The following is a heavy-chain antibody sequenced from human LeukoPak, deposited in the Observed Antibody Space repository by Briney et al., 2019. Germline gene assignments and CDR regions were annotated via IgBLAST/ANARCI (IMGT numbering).Heavy chain of an antibody. D-gene: IGHD1-14*01. CDR3: ARAYRNSRNNWFDP. CDR2: IYYSGST. Sequence: SETLSLTCTVSGGSISSSSYYWGWIRQPPGKGLEWIGSIYYSGSTYYNPSLKSRVTISVDTSKNQFSLKLSSVTAADTAVYYCARAYRNSRNNWFDPWGQGTLVTVSS. CDR1: GGSISSSSYY. J-gene: IGHJ5*02. V-gene: IGHV4-39*07.